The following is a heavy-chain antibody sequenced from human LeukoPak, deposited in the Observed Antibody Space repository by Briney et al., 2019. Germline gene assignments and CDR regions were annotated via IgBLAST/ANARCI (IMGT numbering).Heavy chain of an antibody. Sequence: PGGSLRLSCAASGFTFSSYAMHWVRQAPGKGLEGVAVISYEGSNKYYADSVKGRFTISRDNAKKSLILQMNSLRAEDTAVYYCARGTPTTRDFDYWGQGTLVTVSS. J-gene: IGHJ4*02. CDR3: ARGTPTTRDFDY. D-gene: IGHD4-11*01. CDR2: ISYEGSNK. V-gene: IGHV3-30*04. CDR1: GFTFSSYA.